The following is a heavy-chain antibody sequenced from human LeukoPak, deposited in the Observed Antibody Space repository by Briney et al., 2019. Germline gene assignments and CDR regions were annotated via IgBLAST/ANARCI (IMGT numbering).Heavy chain of an antibody. J-gene: IGHJ4*02. CDR3: AKDREVDIVVVPAAPLFDY. CDR1: GFTFSSYG. Sequence: GGSLRLSCAASGFTFSSYGMHWVRQAPCKGLEWVAFIRYDGSNKYYADSVKGRFTISRDNSKNTLYLQMNSLRAEDTAVYYCAKDREVDIVVVPAAPLFDYWGQGTLVTVSS. CDR2: IRYDGSNK. D-gene: IGHD2-2*01. V-gene: IGHV3-30*02.